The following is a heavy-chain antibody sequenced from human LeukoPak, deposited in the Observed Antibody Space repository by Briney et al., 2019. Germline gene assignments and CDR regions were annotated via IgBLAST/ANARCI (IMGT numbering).Heavy chain of an antibody. D-gene: IGHD5-24*01. CDR3: ARDRYGDGFAHLDY. CDR2: ITPSGGT. V-gene: IGHV1-2*02. Sequence: ASVKVSFKASRYTLTSYPIHWVRQAPGQGLEWMGWITPSGGTNDPSKFQGRVAVTWDTYITTAYMDMSRLTSDDTAVYYCARDRYGDGFAHLDYWGQGALVTVSS. CDR1: RYTLTSYP. J-gene: IGHJ4*02.